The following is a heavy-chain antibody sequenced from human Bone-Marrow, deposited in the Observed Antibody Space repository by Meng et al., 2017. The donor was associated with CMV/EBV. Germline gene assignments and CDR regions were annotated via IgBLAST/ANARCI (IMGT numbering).Heavy chain of an antibody. CDR3: ARVDAITMVRGVPDY. Sequence: SDTLSLTCAVYGGSFSGYYWSWIRQPPGKGLEWIGEINHSGSTNYNPSLKSRVTISVDTSKNQFSLKLSSVTAADTAVYYCARVDAITMVRGVPDYWGQGTLVTVSS. J-gene: IGHJ4*02. D-gene: IGHD3-10*01. V-gene: IGHV4-34*01. CDR2: INHSGST. CDR1: GGSFSGYY.